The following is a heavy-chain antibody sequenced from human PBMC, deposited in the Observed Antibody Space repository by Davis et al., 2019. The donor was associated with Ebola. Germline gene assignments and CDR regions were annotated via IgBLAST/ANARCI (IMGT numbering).Heavy chain of an antibody. CDR2: IDPSASKV. V-gene: IGHV5-10-1*01. D-gene: IGHD2/OR15-2a*01. Sequence: GESLKISCRGSGYDFSIYWITWVRQMPGKGLEWMGRIDPSASKVNYSPSVQGHVTMSADRSTKTAYLEWNSLKASDTAMNYCARGDYWGRYMDVWGKGTTVTVSS. CDR1: GYDFSIYW. J-gene: IGHJ6*04. CDR3: ARGDYWGRYMDV.